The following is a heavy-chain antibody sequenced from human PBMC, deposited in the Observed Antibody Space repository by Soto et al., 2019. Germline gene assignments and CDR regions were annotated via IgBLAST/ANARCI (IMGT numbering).Heavy chain of an antibody. V-gene: IGHV1-69*02. J-gene: IGHJ4*02. CDR2: IIPILGIA. Sequence: SVKVSCKASGGTFSSYTISWVRQAPGQGLEWMGRIIPILGIANYAQKFQGRVTITADKSTSTAYMELSSLRAEDTAVYYCARSPYVSKIDYWGQGTLVTVSS. D-gene: IGHD3-16*01. CDR1: GGTFSSYT. CDR3: ARSPYVSKIDY.